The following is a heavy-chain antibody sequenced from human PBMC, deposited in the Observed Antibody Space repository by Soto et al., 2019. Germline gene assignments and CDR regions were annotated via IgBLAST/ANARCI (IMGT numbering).Heavy chain of an antibody. V-gene: IGHV3-53*01. CDR1: GFSVSSNY. CDR2: IYTGGST. J-gene: IGHJ6*02. Sequence: EVQLVESGGGLIQPGGSLRLSCAASGFSVSSNYMSWVRQAPGKGLEWASLIYTGGSTYYADSVKGRFTISRDNSKNTLYLQMNSLRAEDTAVYYCAREFYGMDVWGQGTTVTVSS. CDR3: AREFYGMDV.